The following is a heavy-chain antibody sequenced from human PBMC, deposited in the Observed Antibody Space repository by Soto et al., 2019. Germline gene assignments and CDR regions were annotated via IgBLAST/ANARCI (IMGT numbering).Heavy chain of an antibody. J-gene: IGHJ6*02. CDR2: IYHSGST. D-gene: IGHD4-17*01. CDR1: GGSISSGGYS. CDR3: ARAHYGDYGYGMDV. V-gene: IGHV4-30-2*01. Sequence: LSLTCAVSGGSISSGGYSWSWIRQPPGKGLEWIGYIYHSGSTYYNPSLKSRVTISVDRSKNQLSLKLSSVTAADTAVYYCARAHYGDYGYGMDVWGQGTTVTVSS.